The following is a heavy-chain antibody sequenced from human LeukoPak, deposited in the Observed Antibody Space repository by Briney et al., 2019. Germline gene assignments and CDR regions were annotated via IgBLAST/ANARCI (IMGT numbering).Heavy chain of an antibody. V-gene: IGHV5-51*01. CDR3: ARLGGSEGATTGNFDY. CDR1: GYSLTSYW. J-gene: IGHJ4*02. D-gene: IGHD1-26*01. Sequence: PGESLKISCKGSGYSLTSYWIGWVRQMPGKGLEWMGIIYPGDSDTRYSPSFQGQVTISADKSISTAYLQWSSLKASDTAMYYCARLGGSEGATTGNFDYWGQGTLVTVSS. CDR2: IYPGDSDT.